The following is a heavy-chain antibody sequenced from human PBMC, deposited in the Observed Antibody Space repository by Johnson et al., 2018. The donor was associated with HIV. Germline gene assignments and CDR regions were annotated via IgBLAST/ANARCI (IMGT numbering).Heavy chain of an antibody. J-gene: IGHJ3*02. CDR1: GFTFSSYG. CDR2: IWYDGSNK. D-gene: IGHD1-1*01. Sequence: QMQLVESGGGVVQPARSLRLSCAASGFTFSSYGMHWVRQAPGKGLEWVAVIWYDGSNKYYADSVKGRFTISRDNSKNTLYLQMNSLRAEDTAVYYCATSTASDALDIWGQGTMVTVSS. CDR3: ATSTASDALDI. V-gene: IGHV3-33*01.